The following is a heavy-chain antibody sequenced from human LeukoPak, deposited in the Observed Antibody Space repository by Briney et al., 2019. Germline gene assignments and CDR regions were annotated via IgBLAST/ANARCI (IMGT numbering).Heavy chain of an antibody. CDR3: ARDMEGATFYYYYGMDV. J-gene: IGHJ6*02. Sequence: RLXCAASGFTFSSXAMHWVRQAPGXXXXXVAVISYDGSNKYYADSVKGRFTISRDNSKNTLYLQMNSLRAEDTAVYYCARDMEGATFYYYYGMDVWGQGTTVTVSS. CDR2: ISYDGSNK. V-gene: IGHV3-30-3*01. CDR1: GFTFSSXA. D-gene: IGHD1-26*01.